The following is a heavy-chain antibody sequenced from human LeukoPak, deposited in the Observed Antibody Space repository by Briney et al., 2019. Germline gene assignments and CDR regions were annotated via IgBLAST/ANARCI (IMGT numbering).Heavy chain of an antibody. CDR2: INYSGST. CDR3: ASEGAGFTTTYYYYYGMDV. J-gene: IGHJ6*02. Sequence: SETLSLTCTVSGGSISSSSHYWGWIRQPPGKGLEWIGSINYSGSTYYNPSLWSRVTTSVDTSKNHFSLKLSSVTAADTAVYYCASEGAGFTTTYYYYYGMDVWGQGTTVTVSS. V-gene: IGHV4-39*02. D-gene: IGHD3-22*01. CDR1: GGSISSSSHY.